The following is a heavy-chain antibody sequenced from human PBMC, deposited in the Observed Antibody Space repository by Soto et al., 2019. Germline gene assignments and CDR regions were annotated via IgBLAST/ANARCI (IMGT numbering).Heavy chain of an antibody. V-gene: IGHV4-59*02. CDR1: GASVSSGY. D-gene: IGHD3-22*01. J-gene: IGHJ6*02. CDR2: IYYSGST. CDR3: ARVGRYYDSSGYYYRDYYYYGMDV. Sequence: PLETLSLTCTVSGASVSSGYLSWIRQPPGKGLEWIGYIYYSGSTNYNPSLKSRVTISVDTSKNQFSLKLSSVTAADTAVYYCARVGRYYDSSGYYYRDYYYYGMDVWGQGTTVTVSS.